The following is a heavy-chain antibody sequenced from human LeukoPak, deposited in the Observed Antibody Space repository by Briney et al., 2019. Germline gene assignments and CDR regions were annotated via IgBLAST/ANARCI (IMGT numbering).Heavy chain of an antibody. D-gene: IGHD3-10*01. J-gene: IGHJ6*02. CDR3: ARDRSTGGSGSYYNSLVPYGMDV. CDR2: IYYSGST. V-gene: IGHV4-31*03. CDR1: GGSISSGGYY. Sequence: PSETLSLTCTVSGGSISSGGYYWSWNRQHPGKGLEWIGYIYYSGSTYYNPSLKSRVTISVDTSKNQFSLKLSSVTAADTAVYYCARDRSTGGSGSYYNSLVPYGMDVWGQGTTVTVSS.